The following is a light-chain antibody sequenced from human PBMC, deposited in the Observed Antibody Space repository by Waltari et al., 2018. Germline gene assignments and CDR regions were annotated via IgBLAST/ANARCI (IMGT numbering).Light chain of an antibody. CDR3: QQAGSLPG. V-gene: IGKV1-12*01. CDR1: QSISTW. CDR2: SAS. J-gene: IGKJ3*01. Sequence: DIQMTQSPSSVSASVGDRVTIACRASQSISTWLAWYQQKQGKAPKLLIYSASSLQSGAPSRFSGSGSGTDFTLTISSLQPEDSAIYFYQQAGSLPGFGPGTKLDIK.